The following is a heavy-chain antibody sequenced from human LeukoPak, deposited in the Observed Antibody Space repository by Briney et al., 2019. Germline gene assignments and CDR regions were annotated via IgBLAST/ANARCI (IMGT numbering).Heavy chain of an antibody. CDR2: ISSSSSYI. CDR1: GFTFSSYS. CDR3: ASGRSAGATTSADY. Sequence: GGSLRLSCAASGFTFSSYSINWVRQAPGKGLEGVSSISSSSSYIYYADSVKGRFTISRDNAKNSLYLQMNSLRAEDTAVYYCASGRSAGATTSADYWGQGTLVTVSS. J-gene: IGHJ4*02. D-gene: IGHD1-26*01. V-gene: IGHV3-21*01.